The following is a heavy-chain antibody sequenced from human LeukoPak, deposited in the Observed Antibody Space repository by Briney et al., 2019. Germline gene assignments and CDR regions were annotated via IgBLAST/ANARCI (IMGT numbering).Heavy chain of an antibody. CDR1: GGSFSSYY. Sequence: SETLSLTCTVSGGSFSSYYWSWFRQPPGKGLEWIGYIYYSGSTDDNPSLKSRVTISVDTSKNQFSLKLSSVTAAATAVYQCGREYGSGSSGGWFNPGGQGPLVTVSS. D-gene: IGHD3-10*01. CDR2: IYYSGST. J-gene: IGHJ5*02. V-gene: IGHV4-59*01. CDR3: GREYGSGSSGGWFNP.